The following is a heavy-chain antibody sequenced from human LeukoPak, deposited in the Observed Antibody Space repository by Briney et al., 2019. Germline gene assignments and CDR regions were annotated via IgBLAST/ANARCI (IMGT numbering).Heavy chain of an antibody. J-gene: IGHJ4*02. Sequence: GGSLRLSCAASGFTFDDYGMSWVRQAPGQGLEWVSGINWNGGRTGYADSVKGRLTISIDNDKHSLYLQMNSLRAEDTALYYCAKLAGTGGFDYWGQGTLVTVSS. D-gene: IGHD6-19*01. CDR3: AKLAGTGGFDY. V-gene: IGHV3-20*04. CDR1: GFTFDDYG. CDR2: INWNGGRT.